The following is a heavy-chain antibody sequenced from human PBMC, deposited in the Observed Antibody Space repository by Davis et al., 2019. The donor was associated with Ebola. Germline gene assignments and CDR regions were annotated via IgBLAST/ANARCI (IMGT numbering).Heavy chain of an antibody. Sequence: SETLSLTCTASGGSISGYYWSWIRQPPGKGLEWIGYVYSSGGIEYTPSLKSRVAMSVDTSKNQFSLKLSAVTAADTAVYYCARTDRLCSGGSCYSGDDFDYWGQGILVTVSS. D-gene: IGHD2-15*01. CDR3: ARTDRLCSGGSCYSGDDFDY. CDR1: GGSISGYY. V-gene: IGHV4-59*13. J-gene: IGHJ4*02. CDR2: VYSSGGI.